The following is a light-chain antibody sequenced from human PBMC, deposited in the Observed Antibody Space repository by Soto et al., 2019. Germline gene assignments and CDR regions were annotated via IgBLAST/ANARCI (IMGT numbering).Light chain of an antibody. CDR1: QGISRW. Sequence: DIQMTQSPSSVSASVGDRVTITCRASQGISRWLAWYQRKPGRAPKLLIYAASRLQAGVPLRFSGSGSGTDFTLTISELQPEDLANYYCQQLNLFPLTFGQRTRLEIK. V-gene: IGKV1D-12*01. CDR2: AAS. CDR3: QQLNLFPLT. J-gene: IGKJ5*01.